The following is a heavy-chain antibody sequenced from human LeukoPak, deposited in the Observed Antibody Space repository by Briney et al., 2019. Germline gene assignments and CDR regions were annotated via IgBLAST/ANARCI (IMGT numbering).Heavy chain of an antibody. CDR3: AKDLTL. CDR1: RFTFSSYD. D-gene: IGHD4/OR15-4a*01. J-gene: IGHJ3*01. CDR2: IQYDGSHK. V-gene: IGHV3-30*02. Sequence: GGSLRLSCAASRFTFSSYDMHWVRQAPGKGLEWVSFIQYDGSHKNYVDSVKGRFTISRDNSRNTLYLQMFSLRAEDTAVYFCAKDLTLWGQGTVVTVSS.